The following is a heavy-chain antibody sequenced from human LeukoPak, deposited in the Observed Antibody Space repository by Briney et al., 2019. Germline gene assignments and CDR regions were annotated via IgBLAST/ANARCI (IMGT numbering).Heavy chain of an antibody. D-gene: IGHD2-2*01. CDR1: GGTFSSYA. CDR2: IIPIFGTA. J-gene: IGHJ6*03. Sequence: SVKGSCKASGGTFSSYAISWVRQAPGQGLEWMGGIIPIFGTANYAQRFQGRVTITTDESTSTAYMELSSLRSEDTAVYYCARAGCSSTSCSVYYYYYMDVWGKGTTVTVSS. CDR3: ARAGCSSTSCSVYYYYYMDV. V-gene: IGHV1-69*05.